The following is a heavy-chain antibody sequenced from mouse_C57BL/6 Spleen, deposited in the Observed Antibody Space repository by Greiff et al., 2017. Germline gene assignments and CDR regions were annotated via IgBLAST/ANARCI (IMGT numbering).Heavy chain of an antibody. V-gene: IGHV1-81*01. CDR1: GYTFTSYG. CDR2: IYPRSGNT. CDR3: ARRDDYDPYWYFDV. D-gene: IGHD2-4*01. Sequence: QVHVKQSGAELARPGASVKLSCKASGYTFTSYGISWVKQRTGQGLEWIGEIYPRSGNTYYNEKFKGKATLTADKSSSTAYMELRSLTSEDSAVYFCARRDDYDPYWYFDVWGTGTTVTVSS. J-gene: IGHJ1*03.